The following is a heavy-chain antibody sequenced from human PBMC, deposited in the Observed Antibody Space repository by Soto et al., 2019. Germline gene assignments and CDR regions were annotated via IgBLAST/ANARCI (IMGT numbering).Heavy chain of an antibody. J-gene: IGHJ4*02. Sequence: EVQLVESGGGLVKPGGSLRLSCAASGFTFSNAWMSWVRQAPGKGLEWVGRIKSKTDGGTTDYAAPVKGRFTISRDDSKNTLYLQMNSLQTEDTAVYYCTTEVYYYDSSGYYHFDYWGQGTLVTVSS. D-gene: IGHD3-22*01. CDR1: GFTFSNAW. CDR3: TTEVYYYDSSGYYHFDY. CDR2: IKSKTDGGTT. V-gene: IGHV3-15*01.